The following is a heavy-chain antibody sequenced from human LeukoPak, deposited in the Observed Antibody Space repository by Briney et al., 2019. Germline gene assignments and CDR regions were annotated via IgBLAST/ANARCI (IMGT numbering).Heavy chain of an antibody. CDR2: IKSKRDFETI. CDR1: GFTFSDAW. Sequence: PGGSLRLSCAASGFTFSDAWMNWVRQAPGKGLEWVGRIKSKRDFETIDYAAPVKGRFTISRDDSRNTLYLQMNGLKIEDTALYYCMIDVPGGSYPFDYWGQGTLVTVSS. J-gene: IGHJ4*02. CDR3: MIDVPGGSYPFDY. V-gene: IGHV3-15*01. D-gene: IGHD1-26*01.